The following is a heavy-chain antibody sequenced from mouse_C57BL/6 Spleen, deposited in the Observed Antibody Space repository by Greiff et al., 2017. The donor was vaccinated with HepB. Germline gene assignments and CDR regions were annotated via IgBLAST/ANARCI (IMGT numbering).Heavy chain of an antibody. Sequence: VQLKESGPELVKPGDSVKISCKASGYSFTGYFMNWVMQSHGKSLEWIGRINPYNGDTFYNQKFKGKATLTVDKSSSTAYMELRSLTSEDSAVYYCARSSLPYYFDYWGQGTTLTVSS. CDR2: INPYNGDT. V-gene: IGHV1-20*01. CDR1: GYSFTGYF. CDR3: ARSSLPYYFDY. D-gene: IGHD5-1*01. J-gene: IGHJ2*01.